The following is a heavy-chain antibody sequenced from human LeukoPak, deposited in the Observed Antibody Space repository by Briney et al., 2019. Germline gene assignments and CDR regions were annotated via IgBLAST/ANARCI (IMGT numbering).Heavy chain of an antibody. CDR3: ARARNSGSSLDI. J-gene: IGHJ3*02. V-gene: IGHV1-2*02. Sequence: ASVTVSCKASVYTFTGDYIHWVRRAPGQGLEWMGWIYPYSGDTNYAQNFQGRVTMTRDTSISTAYMELSGLKSDDTAVYYCARARNSGSSLDIWGQGTMLTVSS. D-gene: IGHD6-6*01. CDR1: VYTFTGDY. CDR2: IYPYSGDT.